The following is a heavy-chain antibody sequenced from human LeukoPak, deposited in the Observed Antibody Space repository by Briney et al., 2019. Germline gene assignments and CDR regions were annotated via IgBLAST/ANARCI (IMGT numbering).Heavy chain of an antibody. J-gene: IGHJ4*02. CDR3: ARDGYCSSTGCSAYFFDS. CDR1: GFTFSSYA. CDR2: ISYDGSNK. D-gene: IGHD2-2*03. V-gene: IGHV3-30-3*01. Sequence: GGSLRLSCAASGFTFSSYAMHWVRQAPGKGRHWVAVISYDGSNKYYADSLKGRFTISRDNSKNTLYLQLNSLRPEDTALYYCARDGYCSSTGCSAYFFDSWGQGTLVTVSS.